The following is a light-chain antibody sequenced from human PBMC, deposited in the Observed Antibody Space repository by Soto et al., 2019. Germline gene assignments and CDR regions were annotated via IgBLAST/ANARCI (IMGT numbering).Light chain of an antibody. CDR3: SSFAGNNNLV. CDR1: SSDVGGHNY. CDR2: EVS. V-gene: IGLV2-8*01. Sequence: QSALTQPPSASGSPGQSVTISCTGTSSDVGGHNYVSWYQQHPGKAPKLMISEVSKRPSGVPDRFSGSKSGNTASLTVSGLQAEDEAEYYCSSFAGNNNLVFGGGTKLTVL. J-gene: IGLJ2*01.